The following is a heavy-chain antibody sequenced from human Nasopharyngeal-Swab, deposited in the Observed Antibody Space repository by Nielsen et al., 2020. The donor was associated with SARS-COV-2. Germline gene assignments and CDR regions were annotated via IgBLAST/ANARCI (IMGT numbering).Heavy chain of an antibody. CDR2: ISTTSDYI. CDR3: VRDGYFDWSFGY. D-gene: IGHD3-9*01. V-gene: IGHV3-21*01. J-gene: IGHJ4*02. CDR1: GFTFTDYV. Sequence: GESLKISSAASGFTFTDYVMNWVRQAPGKGLEWVSSISTTSDYIYYADSVKGRFTISRDNARNSLHLQMHSLRAEDTAVYYCVRDGYFDWSFGYWGQGTLVTVSS.